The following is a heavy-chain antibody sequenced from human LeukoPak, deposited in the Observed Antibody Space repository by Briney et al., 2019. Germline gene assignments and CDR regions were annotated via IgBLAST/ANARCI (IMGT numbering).Heavy chain of an antibody. V-gene: IGHV1-2*02. Sequence: ASVKVSCKTSGYRFTDYYLHWVRQAPGQGPEWMGFINPYNGDKHSAQAFQGRVTLTWDTSISTAYMELSDLTPRGTALYYCARDRSNWAFHYWGQGTLVTVSS. D-gene: IGHD1-1*01. J-gene: IGHJ4*02. CDR1: GYRFTDYY. CDR2: INPYNGDK. CDR3: ARDRSNWAFHY.